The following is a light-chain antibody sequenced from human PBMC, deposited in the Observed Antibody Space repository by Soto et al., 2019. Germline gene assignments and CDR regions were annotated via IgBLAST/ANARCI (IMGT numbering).Light chain of an antibody. V-gene: IGLV2-14*01. CDR3: SSYTSRTTRV. CDR1: SSDVGAFNY. Sequence: QSALTKPASVSGSPGQSITISCTGASSDVGAFNYVSWYQQHPGKAPKLLIYEVSNRPSGLSNRFSGSKSGNTASLTISGLQAEDEADYYCSSYTSRTTRVFGGGTKVTVL. J-gene: IGLJ2*01. CDR2: EVS.